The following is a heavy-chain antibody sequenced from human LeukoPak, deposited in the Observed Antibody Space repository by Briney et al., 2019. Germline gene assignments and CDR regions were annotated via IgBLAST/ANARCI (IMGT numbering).Heavy chain of an antibody. CDR1: GYTFTGYY. Sequence: AAVKVSFKASGYTFTGYYMHWVRQAPGQGREWMGWINPNRGGTNYAQKFQGRVTMTRDTAISTAYMELSRLRSDDKAVYYCARDRFLQWEPQLYYYYYYYMDVWGKGTRVTVSS. CDR3: ARDRFLQWEPQLYYYYYYYMDV. CDR2: INPNRGGT. D-gene: IGHD3-3*01. J-gene: IGHJ6*03. V-gene: IGHV1-2*02.